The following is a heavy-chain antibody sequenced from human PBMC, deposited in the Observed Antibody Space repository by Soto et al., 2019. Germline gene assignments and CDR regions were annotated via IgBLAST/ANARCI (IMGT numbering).Heavy chain of an antibody. Sequence: SVKVSCKASGGTFSSYTISWVRQAPGQGLEWMGRIIPILGIANYAQKFQGRVTITADKSTSTAYMELSSLRSEDTAVYYCARLKPGIAAAGTNWFDPWGQGTLVTVSS. V-gene: IGHV1-69*02. J-gene: IGHJ5*02. D-gene: IGHD6-13*01. CDR1: GGTFSSYT. CDR3: ARLKPGIAAAGTNWFDP. CDR2: IIPILGIA.